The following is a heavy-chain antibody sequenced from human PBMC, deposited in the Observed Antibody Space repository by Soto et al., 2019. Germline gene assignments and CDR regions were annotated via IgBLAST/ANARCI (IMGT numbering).Heavy chain of an antibody. J-gene: IGHJ5*02. Sequence: TSETLSLTXAVSGYSISSGYYWGWIRQPPGKGLEWIGSIYHSGSTNYNPSLKSRVTISVDTSKNQFSLKLSSVTAADTAVYYCASEAGTKGFGWFDPWGQGTLVTVSS. D-gene: IGHD1-7*01. V-gene: IGHV4-38-2*01. CDR1: GYSISSGYY. CDR3: ASEAGTKGFGWFDP. CDR2: IYHSGST.